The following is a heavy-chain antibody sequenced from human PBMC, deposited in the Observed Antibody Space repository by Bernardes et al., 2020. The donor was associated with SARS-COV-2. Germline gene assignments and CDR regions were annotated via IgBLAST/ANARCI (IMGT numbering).Heavy chain of an antibody. CDR3: ARDRGEVMTLCGVFPGPQYFDF. V-gene: IGHV4-59*01. Sequence: SETLSLTCAVSGDSLSNSFWSWIRHPPGRGLEWIAYISYSGSSDYNPSLKSRVTISVYTSKSQFSLELRSVTAADTAVYYCARDRGEVMTLCGVFPGPQYFDFGGQGTLVTVSS. CDR2: ISYSGSS. CDR1: GDSLSNSF. D-gene: IGHD3-3*01. J-gene: IGHJ4*02.